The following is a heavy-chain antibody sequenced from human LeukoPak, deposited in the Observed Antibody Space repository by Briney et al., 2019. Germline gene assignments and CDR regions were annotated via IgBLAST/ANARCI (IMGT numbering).Heavy chain of an antibody. D-gene: IGHD3-22*01. CDR1: GYTLTELS. CDR3: ATVGPGRGYDSSGYYSSYLDY. J-gene: IGHJ4*02. CDR2: FDPEDGET. Sequence: ASVKVSCKVSGYTLTELSMHWVRQAPGKGLEWMGGFDPEDGETIYAQKFQGRVTMTEDTSTDTAYMELSSLRSEDTAVYHCATVGPGRGYDSSGYYSSYLDYWGQGTLVTVSS. V-gene: IGHV1-24*01.